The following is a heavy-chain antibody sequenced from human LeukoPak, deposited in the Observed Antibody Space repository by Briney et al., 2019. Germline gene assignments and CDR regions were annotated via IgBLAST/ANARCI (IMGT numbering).Heavy chain of an antibody. J-gene: IGHJ6*03. Sequence: PSETLSLTCTVSGGSISSGDYYWSWIRQPPGKGLEWIGYIYYSGSTYYNPSLKSRVTISVDTSKNQFSLKLSSVTAADTAVYYCARTDEIAHNYYYYYYMDVWGKGTTVTVSS. D-gene: IGHD2-21*01. CDR3: ARTDEIAHNYYYYYYMDV. CDR2: IYYSGST. V-gene: IGHV4-30-4*08. CDR1: GGSISSGDYY.